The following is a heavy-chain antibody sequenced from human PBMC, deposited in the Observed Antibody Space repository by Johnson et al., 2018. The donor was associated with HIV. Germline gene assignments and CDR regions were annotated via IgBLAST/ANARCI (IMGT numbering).Heavy chain of an antibody. Sequence: VQLVESGGGLVQPGRSLRLSCAASGFTFDDYAMHWVRQAPGKGLEWVSGISGSGGSTFYADSVKGRFTISRDNSKNTLNLQMNSLRVEDTAVYYCAKEWSAFDIWGKGTMVTVAA. CDR3: AKEWSAFDI. V-gene: IGHV3-23*04. J-gene: IGHJ3*02. CDR1: GFTFDDYA. CDR2: ISGSGGST. D-gene: IGHD1-26*01.